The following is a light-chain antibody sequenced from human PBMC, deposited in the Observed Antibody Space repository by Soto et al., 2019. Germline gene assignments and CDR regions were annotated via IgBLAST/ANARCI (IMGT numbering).Light chain of an antibody. V-gene: IGKV1-27*01. CDR3: QKYNSAPLT. CDR1: LPISNY. J-gene: IGKJ4*01. CDR2: AAS. Sequence: QRKQTRSSLCAAVEDSVTMSSRASLPISNYLAWYQQKPGKIPNLLIYAASTLQAGVPSRFSGSGSGTDFTLTISSLQPEDVAAYYCQKYNSAPLTFGGGTKVDIK.